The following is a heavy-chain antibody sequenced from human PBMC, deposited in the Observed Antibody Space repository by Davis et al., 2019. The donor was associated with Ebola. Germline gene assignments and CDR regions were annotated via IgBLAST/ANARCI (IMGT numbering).Heavy chain of an antibody. Sequence: GESLKISCAASGFTFSDYYMSWIRQAPGKGLEWVSYISSSGSTIYYADSVKGRFTISRDNAKNSLYLQMNSLRAEDTAVYYCARDTTRHYYYYYGMDVWGQGTTVTVSS. CDR1: GFTFSDYY. CDR3: ARDTTRHYYYYYGMDV. D-gene: IGHD1-14*01. V-gene: IGHV3-11*01. CDR2: ISSSGSTI. J-gene: IGHJ6*02.